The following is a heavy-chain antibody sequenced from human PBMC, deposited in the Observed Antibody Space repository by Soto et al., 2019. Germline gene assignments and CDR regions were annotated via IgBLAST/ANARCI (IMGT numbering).Heavy chain of an antibody. CDR1: GYTFTNYW. J-gene: IGHJ6*02. V-gene: IGHV5-51*01. Sequence: GESLKISCKGSGYTFTNYWIGWVRQMPGKGPEWMGIIYPGDSDTKYNPSFQGQVTISADKSITTTYLQWSSLKASDTAVYYCTRDGSPFALDVWGLGTSVTVSS. CDR3: TRDGSPFALDV. CDR2: IYPGDSDT.